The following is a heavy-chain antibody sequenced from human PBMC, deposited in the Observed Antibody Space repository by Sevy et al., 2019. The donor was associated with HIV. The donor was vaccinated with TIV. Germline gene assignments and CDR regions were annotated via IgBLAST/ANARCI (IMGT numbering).Heavy chain of an antibody. D-gene: IGHD6-13*01. V-gene: IGHV3-49*04. CDR1: GFTFGDYC. CDR3: TRWKAAQSIFDY. J-gene: IGHJ4*02. Sequence: GGSLRLSCTASGFTFGDYCMSWVRQAPGKGLEWVAFLKSDVYGGTVDHAASVRGRFVISREDSKTIGYLQMNDLKTEDAGVYYCTRWKAAQSIFDYWGQGALVTVSS. CDR2: LKSDVYGGTV.